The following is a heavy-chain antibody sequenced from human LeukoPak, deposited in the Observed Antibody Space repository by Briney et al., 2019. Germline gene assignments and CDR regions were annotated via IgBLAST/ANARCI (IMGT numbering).Heavy chain of an antibody. CDR1: GGTFSSYA. CDR3: AIFSGYDFSHFDY. D-gene: IGHD5-12*01. Sequence: GASVKVSCKASGGTFSSYAISWVRRAPGQGLEWMGRIIPILGIANYAQKFQGRVNMTEDTSTDTAYMELSSLRSEDTAVYYCAIFSGYDFSHFDYWGQGTLVTVSS. CDR2: IIPILGIA. J-gene: IGHJ4*02. V-gene: IGHV1-69*04.